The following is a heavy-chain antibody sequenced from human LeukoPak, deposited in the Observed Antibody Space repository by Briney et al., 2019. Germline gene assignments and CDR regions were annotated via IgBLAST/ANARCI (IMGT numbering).Heavy chain of an antibody. CDR3: ARVQWELRGVGSYFDY. CDR2: IKQDGSEK. J-gene: IGHJ4*02. CDR1: GFTFSSYW. D-gene: IGHD1-26*01. V-gene: IGHV3-7*01. Sequence: GGSQIPCCVVSGFTFSSYWMSWVRQAPGKGLEWVANIKQDGSEKYYVDSVKGRFTMSRDNAKNSLYLQMNSLRAEDTAVYYCARVQWELRGVGSYFDYWGQGALVTVSS.